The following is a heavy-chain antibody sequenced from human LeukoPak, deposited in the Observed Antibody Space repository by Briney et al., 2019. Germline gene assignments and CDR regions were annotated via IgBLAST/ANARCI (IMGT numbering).Heavy chain of an antibody. Sequence: PSETLSLTCTVSGGSISSYYWSWIRQPAGKGLEWIGRIYTSGSTNYNPSLKSRVTMSVDTSKNQFSLKLSSVTAADTAVYYCARGELALPYYYYYMDVWGKGTTVTVFS. J-gene: IGHJ6*03. D-gene: IGHD1-7*01. CDR1: GGSISSYY. CDR3: ARGELALPYYYYYMDV. V-gene: IGHV4-4*07. CDR2: IYTSGST.